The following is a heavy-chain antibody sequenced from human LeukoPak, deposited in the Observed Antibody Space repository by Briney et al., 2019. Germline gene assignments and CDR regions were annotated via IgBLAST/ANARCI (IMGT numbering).Heavy chain of an antibody. V-gene: IGHV5-51*01. CDR2: IYPGDSDT. CDR3: ATSRVNYYDSSGYPTPAFDI. Sequence: AEALKGSCKGAGYSFTSYCSGWVRQMPRKGLEWMGVIYPGDSDTRYSPAFQGRVTISADKSISTAYLQWRSRKSAETAPEYSATSRVNYYDSSGYPTPAFDIWGQRTILTVSS. CDR1: GYSFTSYC. D-gene: IGHD3-22*01. J-gene: IGHJ3*02.